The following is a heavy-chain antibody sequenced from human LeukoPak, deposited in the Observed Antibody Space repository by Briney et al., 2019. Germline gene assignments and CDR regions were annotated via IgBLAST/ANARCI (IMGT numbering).Heavy chain of an antibody. V-gene: IGHV3-48*04. Sequence: GGSLRLSCAASEFTFVRYAMNWVRQAPGKGLEWVSYISSSRFKIGYADSVKGRFTISRDNSKNSLYLQMDSLRAEDTAVYYCVRDPSYGSSWYYYMDVWGKGTTVTVSS. CDR2: ISSSRFKI. CDR1: EFTFVRYA. J-gene: IGHJ6*03. D-gene: IGHD6-13*01. CDR3: VRDPSYGSSWYYYMDV.